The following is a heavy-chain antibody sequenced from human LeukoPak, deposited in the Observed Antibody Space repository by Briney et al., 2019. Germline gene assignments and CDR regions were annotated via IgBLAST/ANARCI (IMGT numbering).Heavy chain of an antibody. CDR1: GGTFSSYA. CDR3: ARDKYSSSWYEVDY. CDR2: IIPILGIA. D-gene: IGHD6-13*01. V-gene: IGHV1-69*04. Sequence: GASVKVSCKASGGTFSSYAISWVRQAPGQGLEWMGRIIPILGIANYAQKFQGRVTITADKSTSTAYMELSSLRSEDTAVYYCARDKYSSSWYEVDYWGQGTLVTVSS. J-gene: IGHJ4*02.